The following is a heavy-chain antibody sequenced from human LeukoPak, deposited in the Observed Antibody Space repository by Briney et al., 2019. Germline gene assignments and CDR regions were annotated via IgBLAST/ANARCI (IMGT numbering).Heavy chain of an antibody. Sequence: GGSLRLSCVVSGITLNNYGMTWVRQAPGKGLEWVAGISDSGGSTKYADSVKGRFTISRDNPKNTLYLQMNSLRAEDTAVYFCAKRGVVIRVILVGFHKEAYYFESWGQGALVTVSS. CDR2: ISDSGGST. D-gene: IGHD3/OR15-3a*01. J-gene: IGHJ4*02. V-gene: IGHV3-23*01. CDR1: GITLNNYG. CDR3: AKRGVVIRVILVGFHKEAYYFES.